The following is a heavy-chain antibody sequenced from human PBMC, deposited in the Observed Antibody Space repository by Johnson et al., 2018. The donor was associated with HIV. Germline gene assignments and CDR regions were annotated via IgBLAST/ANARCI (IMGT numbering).Heavy chain of an antibody. D-gene: IGHD3-16*01. J-gene: IGHJ3*02. CDR1: GFTFSDYY. CDR2: ISSGGGSV. CDR3: ARGEWSRSKGGALDM. Sequence: QVQLVESGGGLVKPGGSLRLSCSASGFTFSDYYMSWIRQAPGKGLEWVSYISSGGGSVYYAESMKGRFIISRDNAKNSLFGEMNSLRAEDTAVYYCARGEWSRSKGGALDMWGQGTLVTVSS. V-gene: IGHV3-11*04.